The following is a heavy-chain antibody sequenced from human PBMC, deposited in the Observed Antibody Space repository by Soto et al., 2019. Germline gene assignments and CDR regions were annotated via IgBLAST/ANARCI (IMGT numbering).Heavy chain of an antibody. CDR2: LNPNSANS. Sequence: ASVKVSCKASGYTFTNYDINWVRRATGQGLEWMGWLNPNSANSDYAQKFQGRVTMTRNTSITTAYMELSSLRSEDTAVYYCARGSPSGSYDYWGQGTQVTVSS. J-gene: IGHJ4*02. CDR3: ARGSPSGSYDY. D-gene: IGHD3-10*01. V-gene: IGHV1-8*01. CDR1: GYTFTNYD.